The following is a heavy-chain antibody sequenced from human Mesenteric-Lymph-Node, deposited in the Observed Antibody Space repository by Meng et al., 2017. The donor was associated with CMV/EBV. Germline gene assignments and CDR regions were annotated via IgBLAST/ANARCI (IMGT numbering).Heavy chain of an antibody. J-gene: IGHJ6*02. CDR2: FIPIFGTT. CDR3: ARINYDSTGYYYHYYGMDV. D-gene: IGHD3-22*01. CDR1: VCTFSNYA. V-gene: IGHV1-69*05. Sequence: SVKVSCKASVCTFSNYAISWVRQAPGQGLEWMGGFIPIFGTTKYAQTFQGRITITTDESTTTAYMELSSLRSEDTAVCYCARINYDSTGYYYHYYGMDVWGRGTTVTVSS.